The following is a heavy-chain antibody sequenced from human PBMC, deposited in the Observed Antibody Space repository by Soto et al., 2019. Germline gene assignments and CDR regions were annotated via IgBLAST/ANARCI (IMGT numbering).Heavy chain of an antibody. D-gene: IGHD3-9*01. CDR3: ARDRYGGFDY. J-gene: IGHJ4*02. Sequence: QLQLQQSGPGLLKPSETLSLTCSVSAGSINSRSYFWAWIRQPPGKGLEWIGSIYYNGKTYYSPSLKRRLNASVDTSKNQFSLKLTSVTAADTAIYYFARDRYGGFDYWGLGTLVIVSS. CDR2: IYYNGKT. V-gene: IGHV4-39*02. CDR1: AGSINSRSYF.